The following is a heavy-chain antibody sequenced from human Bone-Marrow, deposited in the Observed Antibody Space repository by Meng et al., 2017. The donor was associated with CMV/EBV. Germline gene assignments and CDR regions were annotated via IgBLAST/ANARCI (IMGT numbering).Heavy chain of an antibody. J-gene: IGHJ4*02. Sequence: ASVKVSCKASGYTFTGYYMHWVRQAPGQGLEWMGWINPNSGGTNYAQKFQGRVTMNRDTSISTAYMELSRLRSDDTAVYYCARGPYRLYQLLYGFDYWGQGTLVTVSS. D-gene: IGHD2-2*02. CDR3: ARGPYRLYQLLYGFDY. V-gene: IGHV1-2*02. CDR1: GYTFTGYY. CDR2: INPNSGGT.